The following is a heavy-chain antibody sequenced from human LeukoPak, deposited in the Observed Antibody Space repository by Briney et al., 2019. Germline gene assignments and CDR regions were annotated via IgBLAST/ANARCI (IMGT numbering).Heavy chain of an antibody. CDR1: AFTFSGYS. CDR3: AREYGSSSGRSFDY. V-gene: IGHV3-48*01. CDR2: ISPSATTI. D-gene: IGHD6-6*01. Sequence: PGGSLRLSCAASAFTFSGYSMNWVRQAPGKGLEWVSYISPSATTIYYADSVKGRFTISRDNAKNSLYLQMNSLRAEDTAVYYCAREYGSSSGRSFDYRGQGTLVTVSS. J-gene: IGHJ4*02.